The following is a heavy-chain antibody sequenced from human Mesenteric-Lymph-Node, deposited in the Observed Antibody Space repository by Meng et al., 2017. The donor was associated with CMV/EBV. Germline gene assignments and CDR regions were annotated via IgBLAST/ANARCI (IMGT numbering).Heavy chain of an antibody. D-gene: IGHD4-17*01. CDR2: INPSGGAT. Sequence: ASVKVSCKASGYSFTNYYMHWVRQAPGQGLEWMGIINPSGGATSYAQKFQGRVTMTRDTSISTVYMELSSLRSEDTAVYYCARGNLRRVTTDYWGQGTLVTVSS. CDR3: ARGNLRRVTTDY. J-gene: IGHJ4*02. V-gene: IGHV1-46*01. CDR1: GYSFTNYY.